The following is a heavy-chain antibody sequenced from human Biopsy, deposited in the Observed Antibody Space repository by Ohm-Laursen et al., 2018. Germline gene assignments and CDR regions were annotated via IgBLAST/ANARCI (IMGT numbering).Heavy chain of an antibody. V-gene: IGHV4-59*12. CDR1: GGPIDSYY. Sequence: TLSLTCTVSGGPIDSYYWDWIRQPPGKALEWIGYIHFTGRTSYNPSLKSRVTMSVNTSKKQFSLRLSSVTAADTAVYYCASAGYNPDWNFDLWGRGTRVTVSS. J-gene: IGHJ2*01. CDR3: ASAGYNPDWNFDL. CDR2: IHFTGRT. D-gene: IGHD5-24*01.